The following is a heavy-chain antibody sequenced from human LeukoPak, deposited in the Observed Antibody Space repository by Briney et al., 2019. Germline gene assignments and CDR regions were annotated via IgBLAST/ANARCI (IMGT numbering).Heavy chain of an antibody. CDR2: IYHSGST. CDR1: GYSISSGYY. Sequence: PSETLSLTCAVSGYSISSGYYCGWTRQPPGKGLEWIGSIYHSGSTYYNPSLKSRVTISVDTSKNQFSLKLSSVTAADTAVYYCARLADYYDILTGYHTQYYFDYWAQGTLVTVSS. J-gene: IGHJ4*02. D-gene: IGHD3-9*01. CDR3: ARLADYYDILTGYHTQYYFDY. V-gene: IGHV4-38-2*01.